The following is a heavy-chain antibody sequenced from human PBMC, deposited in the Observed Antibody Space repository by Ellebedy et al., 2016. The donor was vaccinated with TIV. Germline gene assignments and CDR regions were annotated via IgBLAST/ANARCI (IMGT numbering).Heavy chain of an antibody. CDR2: IYHSGST. Sequence: SETLSLTXAVYGGSFSGYYWSWIRQPPGKGLEWIGEIYHSGSTNYNPSLKSRVTISVDTSKNQFSLKLSSVTAADTAVYYCASVPGKGYCSSTSCSPDYWGQGTLVTVSS. CDR1: GGSFSGYY. D-gene: IGHD2-2*01. CDR3: ASVPGKGYCSSTSCSPDY. V-gene: IGHV4-34*01. J-gene: IGHJ4*02.